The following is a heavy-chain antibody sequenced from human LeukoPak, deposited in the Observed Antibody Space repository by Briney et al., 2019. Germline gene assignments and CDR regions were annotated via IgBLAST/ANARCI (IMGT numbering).Heavy chain of an antibody. J-gene: IGHJ4*02. Sequence: PGGSLRLSCAASGFTVSSNYMSWVRQPAGKGLEWVSVLYSGGATSYADSVKGRFTISRDTSKNTLYLQMNDLRADDTAVYYCTKLKGWYGEGFFDYWGQGTLVTVSS. CDR2: LYSGGAT. CDR3: TKLKGWYGEGFFDY. D-gene: IGHD6-19*01. CDR1: GFTVSSNY. V-gene: IGHV3-53*01.